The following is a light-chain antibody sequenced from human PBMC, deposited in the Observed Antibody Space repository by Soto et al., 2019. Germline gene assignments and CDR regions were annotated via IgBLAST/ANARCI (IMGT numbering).Light chain of an antibody. CDR1: QSVSSSY. Sequence: EIVLTQSPGTLSLSPGKRATLSCRASQSVSSSYLAWYQQKPGQAPRLLIYGASSRATGSPDRFSGSGSGTDFTLTISRLEPEDFAVYYCHQYGSSPPYTFGQGTKLEIK. V-gene: IGKV3-20*01. J-gene: IGKJ2*01. CDR2: GAS. CDR3: HQYGSSPPYT.